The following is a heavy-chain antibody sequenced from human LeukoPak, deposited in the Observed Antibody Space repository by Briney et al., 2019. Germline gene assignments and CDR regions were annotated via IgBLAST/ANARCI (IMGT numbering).Heavy chain of an antibody. CDR3: AREGMVANYYYYYMDV. J-gene: IGHJ6*03. D-gene: IGHD5-12*01. CDR2: IIPIFGTA. V-gene: IGHV1-69*13. Sequence: SVKVSCKASGGTFSSYAISWVRQAPGQGLEWMGGIIPIFGTANYAQKFQGRVTITADGSTSTAYMELSSLRSEDTAVYYCAREGMVANYYYYYMDVWGKGTTVTVSS. CDR1: GGTFSSYA.